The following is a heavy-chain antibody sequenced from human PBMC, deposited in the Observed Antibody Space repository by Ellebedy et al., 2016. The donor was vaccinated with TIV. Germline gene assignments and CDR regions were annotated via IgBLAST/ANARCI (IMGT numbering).Heavy chain of an antibody. V-gene: IGHV3-23*01. D-gene: IGHD4-23*01. CDR3: ARDPVGVGPAFDI. Sequence: PGGSLRLSCAASGLTFSSHAMSWVRQAPGKGLEWASSITGSGGNTYYADSVKGRFTISRDNSKDTLYLHVNSLRAEDTAVYYCARDPVGVGPAFDIWGQGTMVTVSS. CDR1: GLTFSSHA. CDR2: ITGSGGNT. J-gene: IGHJ3*02.